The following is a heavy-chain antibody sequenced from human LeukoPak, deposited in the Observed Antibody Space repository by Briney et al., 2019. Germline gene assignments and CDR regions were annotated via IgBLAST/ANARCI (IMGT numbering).Heavy chain of an antibody. Sequence: SETLSLTCAVYGGSFSGYYWSWIRQPPGKGLEWIGEINHSGSTNYNPSLKSRVTISVDTSKNQFSLKLSSVTAADMAVYYCARGGFSDNWFDPWGQGTLVTVSS. CDR2: INHSGST. CDR3: ARGGFSDNWFDP. J-gene: IGHJ5*02. D-gene: IGHD2-15*01. CDR1: GGSFSGYY. V-gene: IGHV4-34*01.